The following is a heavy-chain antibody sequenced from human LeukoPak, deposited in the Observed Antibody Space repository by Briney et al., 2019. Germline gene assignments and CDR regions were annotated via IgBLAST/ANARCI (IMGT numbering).Heavy chain of an antibody. Sequence: PGGSLRLSCAASGFTFSNAWMSWVRQAPGKGLEWVGRIKSKTDGWTTDYAAPVKGRFTISRDDSKNTLYLQMNSLKTEDTAVYYCTTESPPSMTTVTMYYFDYWGQGTLVTVSS. V-gene: IGHV3-15*01. D-gene: IGHD4-17*01. J-gene: IGHJ4*02. CDR3: TTESPPSMTTVTMYYFDY. CDR2: IKSKTDGWTT. CDR1: GFTFSNAW.